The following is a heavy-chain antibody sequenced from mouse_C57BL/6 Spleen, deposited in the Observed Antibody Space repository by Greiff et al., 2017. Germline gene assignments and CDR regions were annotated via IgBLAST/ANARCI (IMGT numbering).Heavy chain of an antibody. CDR3: ARRDYGSSYGY. CDR1: GYTFISYW. CDR2: IDPSDSYT. V-gene: IGHV1-50*01. Sequence: VQLQQPGAELVKPGASVKLSCKASGYTFISYWMQWVKQRPGQGLEWIGEIDPSDSYTNYNQKFKGKATLTVDTSSSTAYMQLSSLTSEDSAVYYCARRDYGSSYGYWGQGTTLPVSS. J-gene: IGHJ2*01. D-gene: IGHD1-1*01.